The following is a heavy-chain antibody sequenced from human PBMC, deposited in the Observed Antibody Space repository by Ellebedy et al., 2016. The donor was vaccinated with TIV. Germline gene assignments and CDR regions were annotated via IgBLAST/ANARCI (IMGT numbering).Heavy chain of an antibody. CDR1: GFYFGDYW. Sequence: GGSLRLXXADSGFYFGDYWMNWVRQPPGKGLEWVANIDQDGSEENYVDSVKGRFIISRDNAKKSLYLQMSSLRPEDTAVYYCAGGAGWLIEHWGLGTLVTVSS. CDR3: AGGAGWLIEH. CDR2: IDQDGSEE. V-gene: IGHV3-7*03. D-gene: IGHD6-19*01. J-gene: IGHJ1*01.